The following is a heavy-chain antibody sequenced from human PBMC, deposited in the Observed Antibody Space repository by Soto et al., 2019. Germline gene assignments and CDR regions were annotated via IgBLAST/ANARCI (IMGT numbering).Heavy chain of an antibody. D-gene: IGHD6-6*01. J-gene: IGHJ5*02. CDR3: AGDAWSSSTGWFDP. CDR1: GFTFSSYG. CDR2: IWYDGSNK. V-gene: IGHV3-33*01. Sequence: QVQLVESGGGVVQPGRSLRLSCAASGFTFSSYGMHWVRQAPGKGLEWVAVIWYDGSNKYYADSVKGRFTISRDNSKNPLYLQMNSLRAEDTAVYYCAGDAWSSSTGWFDPWGQGTLVTVSS.